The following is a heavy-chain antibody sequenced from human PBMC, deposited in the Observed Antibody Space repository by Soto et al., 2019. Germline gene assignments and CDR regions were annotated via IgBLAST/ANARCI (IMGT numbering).Heavy chain of an antibody. CDR1: GFTFSSYA. D-gene: IGHD3-22*01. CDR2: ISYDGSNK. J-gene: IGHJ6*02. CDR3: ARDGTHYDSSGYYPYYYGMDV. V-gene: IGHV3-30-3*01. Sequence: PGGSLRLSCAASGFTFSSYAMSWVRQAPGKGLEWVAVISYDGSNKYYADSVKGRFTISRDNSKNTLYLQMNSLRAEDTAVYYCARDGTHYDSSGYYPYYYGMDVWGQGTTVTVSS.